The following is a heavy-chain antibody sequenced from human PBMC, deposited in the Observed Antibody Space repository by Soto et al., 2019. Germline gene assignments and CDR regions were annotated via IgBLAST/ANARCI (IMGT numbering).Heavy chain of an antibody. V-gene: IGHV4-59*12. CDR1: GGSISSYY. D-gene: IGHD3-22*01. CDR3: ARSMHYSDGSNYSPFDY. J-gene: IGHJ4*02. Sequence: SETLSLTCTVSGGSISSYYWSWIRQPPGKGLEWIGYIYYSGSTNYNPSLKSRVTISVDASKNQFSLRLSSLTAADTAVYYCARSMHYSDGSNYSPFDYWGQGTLVTVSS. CDR2: IYYSGST.